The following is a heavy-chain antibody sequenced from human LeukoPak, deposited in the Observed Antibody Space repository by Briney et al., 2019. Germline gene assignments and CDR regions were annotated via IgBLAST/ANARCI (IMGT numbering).Heavy chain of an antibody. CDR1: GVTFSGYS. V-gene: IGHV3-21*01. Sequence: GGSLRLSCAAPGVTFSGYSVNWVRQAPGKGLEWVSAITATSRHIYYADSVKGRFTISRDNAKNSLYLQMNSLRVEDTAVYYCAKVEALRYFDWLSDSDAFDIWGQGTMVTVSS. J-gene: IGHJ3*02. CDR2: ITATSRHI. CDR3: AKVEALRYFDWLSDSDAFDI. D-gene: IGHD3-9*01.